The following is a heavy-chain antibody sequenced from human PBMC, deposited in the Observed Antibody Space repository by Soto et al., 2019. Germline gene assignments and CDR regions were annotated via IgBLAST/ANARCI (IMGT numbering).Heavy chain of an antibody. Sequence: ASVKVSCKASGYTFTGYYMHWVRQAPGQGLEWMGWINPNSGGTNYAQKFQGWVTMTRDTSISTAYMELSRLRSDDTAVYYCARGAADRGYCSSTSCPMGFDYWGQGTLVTVSS. D-gene: IGHD2-2*01. CDR2: INPNSGGT. V-gene: IGHV1-2*04. J-gene: IGHJ4*02. CDR3: ARGAADRGYCSSTSCPMGFDY. CDR1: GYTFTGYY.